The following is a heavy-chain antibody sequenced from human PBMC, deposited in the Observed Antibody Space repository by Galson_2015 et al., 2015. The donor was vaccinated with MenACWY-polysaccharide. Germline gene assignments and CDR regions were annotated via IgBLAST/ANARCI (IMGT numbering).Heavy chain of an antibody. CDR2: IKGDGSVK. D-gene: IGHD3-10*01. J-gene: IGHJ3*02. CDR3: ARSWFGEEDAFDT. Sequence: SLRLSCAASGFTFSKYWMSWVRQAPGKGLEWVANIKGDGSVKNYVDSVRGRFTISSDDATNSVFLQMSSLTGEDTAVHFCARSWFGEEDAFDTWGQGTMVTVST. V-gene: IGHV3-7*01. CDR1: GFTFSKYW.